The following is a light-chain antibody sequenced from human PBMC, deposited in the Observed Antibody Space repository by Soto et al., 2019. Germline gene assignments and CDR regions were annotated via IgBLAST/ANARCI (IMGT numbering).Light chain of an antibody. CDR3: RQYNKSPPWT. J-gene: IGKJ1*01. Sequence: EIVLTQSPGTLSLSPRERTTLSCRASQSVSSSYLAWYQQKPGQAPRLLIYGASTRATGVPARFSGSGSGTDFTLTISSLEPEDFAVYYCRQYNKSPPWTFGQGTKVDI. CDR1: QSVSSSY. CDR2: GAS. V-gene: IGKV3-20*01.